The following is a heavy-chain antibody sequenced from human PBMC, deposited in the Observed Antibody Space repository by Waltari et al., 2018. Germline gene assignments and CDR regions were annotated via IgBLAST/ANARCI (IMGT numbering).Heavy chain of an antibody. V-gene: IGHV3-9*01. Sequence: EVKLVESGGGLVQPGRSLRLSCAASGFTFDDYATHWVRQAPGKGLEWVSGISGNSGSIGYADSVKGRFTISRDNAKNSLYLQMNSLRAEDTALYYCAKDLGASDDAFDIWGQGTMVTVSS. D-gene: IGHD1-26*01. CDR1: GFTFDDYA. CDR3: AKDLGASDDAFDI. CDR2: ISGNSGSI. J-gene: IGHJ3*02.